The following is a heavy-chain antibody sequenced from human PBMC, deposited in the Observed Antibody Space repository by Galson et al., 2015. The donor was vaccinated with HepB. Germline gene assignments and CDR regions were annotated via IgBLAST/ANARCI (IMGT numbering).Heavy chain of an antibody. CDR3: ARYGDWVRESYSSGWGAFDI. CDR2: IIPIFGTA. Sequence: SVKVSCKASGGTFSSYAISWVRQAPGQGLEWMGGIIPIFGTANYAQKFQGRVTITADKSTSTAYMELSSLRSEDTAVYYCARYGDWVRESYSSGWGAFDIWGQGTMVTVSS. CDR1: GGTFSSYA. V-gene: IGHV1-69*06. J-gene: IGHJ3*02. D-gene: IGHD6-19*01.